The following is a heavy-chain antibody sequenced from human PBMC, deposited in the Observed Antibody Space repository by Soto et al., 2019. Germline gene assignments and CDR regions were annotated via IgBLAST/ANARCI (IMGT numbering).Heavy chain of an antibody. CDR3: ARAPWGGDSYGMDV. CDR2: IIPILGIA. J-gene: IGHJ6*02. D-gene: IGHD2-21*02. Sequence: SVKVSCKASGGTFSSYTISWVRQAPGQGLEWMGRIIPILGIANYAQKFQGRVTITADKSTSTAYMELSSLRAEDTAVYYCARAPWGGDSYGMDVWGQGTTVTVSS. CDR1: GGTFSSYT. V-gene: IGHV1-69*02.